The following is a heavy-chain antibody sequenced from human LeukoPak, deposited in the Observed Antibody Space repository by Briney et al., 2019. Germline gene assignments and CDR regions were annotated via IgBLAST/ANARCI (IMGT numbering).Heavy chain of an antibody. V-gene: IGHV3-13*01. D-gene: IGHD6-13*01. Sequence: GGSLRLSCAASEFTFSSYDMHWVRQATGKGLEWVSTIDTAGNAWYPDSVKGRFTISRENANNSLNLQMNSLRVGDTAVYYCARAKMPGIQTAGRVNYFDSWGQGTLVTVST. J-gene: IGHJ4*02. CDR1: EFTFSSYD. CDR2: IDTAGNA. CDR3: ARAKMPGIQTAGRVNYFDS.